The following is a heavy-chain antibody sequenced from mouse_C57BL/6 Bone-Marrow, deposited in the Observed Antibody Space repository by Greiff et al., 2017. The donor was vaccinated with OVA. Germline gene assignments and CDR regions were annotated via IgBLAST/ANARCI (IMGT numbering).Heavy chain of an antibody. D-gene: IGHD1-1*01. J-gene: IGHJ2*01. V-gene: IGHV1-5*01. CDR2: IYPGNSDT. Sequence: VQLQQSGTVLARPGASVKMSCKTSGYTFTSYWMHWVKQRPGQGLEWIGAIYPGNSDTSYNQKFKGKAKLTAVTSASTAYMELSSLTNEDSAVDDCTRRITTVLAGFYFDYWGQGTTLTVSA. CDR1: GYTFTSYW. CDR3: TRRITTVLAGFYFDY.